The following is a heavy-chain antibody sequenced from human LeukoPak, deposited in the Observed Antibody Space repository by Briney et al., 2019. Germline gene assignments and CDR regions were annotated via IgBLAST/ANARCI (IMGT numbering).Heavy chain of an antibody. D-gene: IGHD3-22*01. CDR3: ARDYYDNSGGAFDI. CDR1: GYTFTGYY. Sequence: VASVKVSCKASGYTFTGYYMHWVRQAPGQGLEWMGWINPNSGGTNYAQKFQGRVTMTRDTSISTAYMELSRLRSDDTAVYYCARDYYDNSGGAFDIWGQGTMVTVSS. CDR2: INPNSGGT. V-gene: IGHV1-2*02. J-gene: IGHJ3*02.